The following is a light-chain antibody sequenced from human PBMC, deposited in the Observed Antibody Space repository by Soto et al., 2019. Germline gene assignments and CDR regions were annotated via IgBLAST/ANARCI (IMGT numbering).Light chain of an antibody. CDR2: GAS. V-gene: IGKV3-20*01. CDR1: QSVSSSY. CDR3: QPYGSSPLT. Sequence: EIVLTQSPGTLSSSPGERATLACRASQSVSSSYLAWYQQTPGQAPRPLIYGASSRATGIPDRFSGRGSGTDFTLTISRLEPEDFAVYYCQPYGSSPLTFGGGTKVEIK. J-gene: IGKJ4*01.